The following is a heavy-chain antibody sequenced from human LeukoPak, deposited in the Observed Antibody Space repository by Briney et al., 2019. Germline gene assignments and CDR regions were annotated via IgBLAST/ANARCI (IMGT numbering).Heavy chain of an antibody. J-gene: IGHJ4*02. V-gene: IGHV3-30*02. CDR1: GFTFSSYG. CDR3: AKANIPDY. Sequence: PGGSLRLSCAASGFTFSSYGMHWVRQAPGKGLEWVAFIRYDGSNKYYADSAKGRFTISRDNSKNTLYLQMNSLRAEDTAVYYCAKANIPDYWGQGTLVTVSS. CDR2: IRYDGSNK. D-gene: IGHD2/OR15-2a*01.